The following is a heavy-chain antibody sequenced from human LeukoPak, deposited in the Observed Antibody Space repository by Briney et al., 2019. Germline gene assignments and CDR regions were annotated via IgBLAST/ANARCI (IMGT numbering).Heavy chain of an antibody. J-gene: IGHJ4*02. CDR2: ISGSGDSP. Sequence: PGGSLRLSCAASGFTFSSYAMGWVRQAPGKGLEWVSGISGSGDSPYYADSVIGRFTISRDNSKNTLYLQMNSLRAEDTAVYYCAKAVATTWLFDYWGQGTLVAVSS. V-gene: IGHV3-23*01. D-gene: IGHD5-12*01. CDR3: AKAVATTWLFDY. CDR1: GFTFSSYA.